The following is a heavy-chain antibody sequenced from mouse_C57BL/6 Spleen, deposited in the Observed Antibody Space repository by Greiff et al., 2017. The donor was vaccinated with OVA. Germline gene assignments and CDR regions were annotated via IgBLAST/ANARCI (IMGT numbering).Heavy chain of an antibody. D-gene: IGHD2-1*01. CDR3: ARSSYGNYVWFAY. V-gene: IGHV7-3*01. J-gene: IGHJ3*01. CDR2: IRNKANGYTT. CDR1: GFTFTDYY. Sequence: EVKLVESGGGLVQPGGSLSLSCAASGFTFTDYYMSWVRQPPGKALEWLGFIRNKANGYTTEYSASVKGRFTISRDNSQSILYLQMNALRAEDSATYYCARSSYGNYVWFAYWGQGTLVTVSA.